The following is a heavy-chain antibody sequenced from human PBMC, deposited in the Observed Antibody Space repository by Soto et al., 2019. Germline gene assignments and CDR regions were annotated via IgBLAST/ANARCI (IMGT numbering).Heavy chain of an antibody. CDR1: GVTFSSYS. J-gene: IGHJ6*02. CDR2: ISSSSSSI. Sequence: EVQLEESGGGLVQPGGSLRLSCTVSGVTFSSYSMVWVRQAPGKGLEWVSYISSSSSSIYYADSVKGRFTTSRDNAKNSTYLQMNSLRVEDTGVYYCARELGFDAVARMDVWGQGTTVTVTS. V-gene: IGHV3-48*01. CDR3: ARELGFDAVARMDV. D-gene: IGHD6-19*01.